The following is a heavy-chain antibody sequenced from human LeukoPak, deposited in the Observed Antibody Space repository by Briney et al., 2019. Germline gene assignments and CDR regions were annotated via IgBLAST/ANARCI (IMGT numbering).Heavy chain of an antibody. CDR3: ARDLEPEYSSGWYCDY. CDR2: IWYDGSNK. J-gene: IGHJ4*02. CDR1: GFTFSSYG. Sequence: PGRSLGLSCAASGFTFSSYGMHWFRQAPGKGLEWVAVIWYDGSNKYYADSVKGRFTISRDNSKNTLYLQMNSLRAEDTAVYYCARDLEPEYSSGWYCDYWGQGTLVTVSS. D-gene: IGHD6-19*01. V-gene: IGHV3-33*01.